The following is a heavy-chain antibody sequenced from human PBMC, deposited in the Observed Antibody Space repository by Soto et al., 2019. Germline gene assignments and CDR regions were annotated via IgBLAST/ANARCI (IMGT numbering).Heavy chain of an antibody. CDR3: ARLRITGTNWFDP. D-gene: IGHD1-20*01. CDR2: INAGNGNT. CDR1: GYTFTSYA. J-gene: IGHJ5*02. V-gene: IGHV1-3*01. Sequence: ASGKVSCKASGYTFTSYAMHWVRQAPGQRLEWMGWINAGNGNTKYSQKFQGRVTITRDTSASTAYMELSSLRSEDTAVYYCARLRITGTNWFDPWGQGTLVTVSS.